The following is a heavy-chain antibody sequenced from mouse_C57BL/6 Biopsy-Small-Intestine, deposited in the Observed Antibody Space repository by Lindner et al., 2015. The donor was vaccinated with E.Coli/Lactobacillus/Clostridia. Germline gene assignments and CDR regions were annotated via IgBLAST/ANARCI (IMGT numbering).Heavy chain of an antibody. CDR1: GYTFTSYG. V-gene: IGHV1-81*01. D-gene: IGHD1-1*01. J-gene: IGHJ1*03. CDR3: ARLRSSYWYFDV. CDR2: IYPRSGNT. Sequence: VQLQESGPELVKPGASVKLSCKASGYTFTSYGISWVKQRTGQGLEWIGEIYPRSGNTYYNEKFKGKATLTADKSSSTAYMELRSLTSEDSAVYFCARLRSSYWYFDVWGTGTTVTVSS.